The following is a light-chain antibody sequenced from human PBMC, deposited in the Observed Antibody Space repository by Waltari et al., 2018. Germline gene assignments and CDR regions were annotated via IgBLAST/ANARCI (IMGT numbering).Light chain of an antibody. CDR1: SSNIGAGYD. V-gene: IGLV1-40*01. Sequence: QSVLTQPPSVSGAPGQRVTISCTGSSSNIGAGYDVHWYQQLPGTAPKLLIYDNNNRPSVVPDRFSCSKSGTSASLAITGLQADDDADYYCQSYDSSLRGSVFGGGTKLTVL. J-gene: IGLJ2*01. CDR2: DNN. CDR3: QSYDSSLRGSV.